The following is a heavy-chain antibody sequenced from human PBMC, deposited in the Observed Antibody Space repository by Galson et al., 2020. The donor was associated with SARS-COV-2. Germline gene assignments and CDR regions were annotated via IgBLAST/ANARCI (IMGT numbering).Heavy chain of an antibody. V-gene: IGHV3-7*04. CDR2: IKQDGSEK. J-gene: IGHJ4*02. D-gene: IGHD3-22*01. CDR3: ARAYYYDRLIDY. Sequence: TGGSLRLSCAASGFRFSSYWMSWVRQAPGKGLEWVANIKQDGSEKYYVDSVKGRFTLSRDNAKNSLYLQMNTLRAEDTAVYYCARAYYYDRLIDYWGQGALVTVSS. CDR1: GFRFSSYW.